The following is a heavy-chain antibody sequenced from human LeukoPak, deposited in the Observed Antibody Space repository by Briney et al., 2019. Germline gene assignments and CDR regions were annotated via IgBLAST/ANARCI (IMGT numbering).Heavy chain of an antibody. V-gene: IGHV4-59*08. D-gene: IGHD3-10*01. CDR2: TQYRVSA. Sequence: SETLSLTCTVSGGSISGYYWSWIRQAPGKGLEWIGHTQYRVSANQSPSLKGRVTISVDTSKNQFSLKLSSVTAADTAVYYCARHNRGSSTDWFDPRGQGTLVTVSA. CDR3: ARHNRGSSTDWFDP. CDR1: GGSISGYY. J-gene: IGHJ5*02.